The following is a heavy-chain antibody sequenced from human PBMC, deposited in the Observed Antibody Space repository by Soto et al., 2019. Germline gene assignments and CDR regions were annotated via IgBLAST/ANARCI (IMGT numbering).Heavy chain of an antibody. Sequence: QVQLQESGPGLVKPSGTLALTCGVSGGSITSNNWWPWVRQPPGKGLEWIGEIYHSGRTKYNPSLKSRVTISIDTSRNQFSLKVNSVTAADTAVYYCATCQLGEYYYAMDVWGQGTTVTVSS. CDR2: IYHSGRT. D-gene: IGHD7-27*01. J-gene: IGHJ6*02. V-gene: IGHV4-4*02. CDR1: GGSITSNNW. CDR3: ATCQLGEYYYAMDV.